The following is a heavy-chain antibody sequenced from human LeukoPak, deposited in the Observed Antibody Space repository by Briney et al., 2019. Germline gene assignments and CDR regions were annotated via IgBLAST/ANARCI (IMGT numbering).Heavy chain of an antibody. D-gene: IGHD3-10*01. Sequence: PSETLSLTCTVSGGSISSSSYYWGWIRQPPGKGLEWIGSIYYSGSTYYNPSLKSRVTISVDTSKNQFSLKLSSVTAADTAVYYCARIRVMVRGVIPIMWGQGTLVTVSS. J-gene: IGHJ4*02. V-gene: IGHV4-39*07. CDR1: GGSISSSSYY. CDR2: IYYSGST. CDR3: ARIRVMVRGVIPIM.